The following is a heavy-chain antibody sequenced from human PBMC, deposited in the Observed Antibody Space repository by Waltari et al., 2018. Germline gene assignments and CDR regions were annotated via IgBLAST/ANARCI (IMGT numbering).Heavy chain of an antibody. CDR3: ATAATVTPGKGTFDY. Sequence: QVQLVQSGAEVKKPGASVKVSCQVSGYTLPELSMHWVRPAPGKGLEWMGGFDPEDGETIYAKKFQGRVTMTEDTSTDTAYMELSSLRSEDTAVYYCATAATVTPGKGTFDYWGQGTLVTVSS. D-gene: IGHD4-4*01. V-gene: IGHV1-24*01. CDR1: GYTLPELS. CDR2: FDPEDGET. J-gene: IGHJ4*02.